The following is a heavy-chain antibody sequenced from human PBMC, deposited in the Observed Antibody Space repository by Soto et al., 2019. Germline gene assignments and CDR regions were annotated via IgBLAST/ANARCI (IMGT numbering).Heavy chain of an antibody. CDR2: SRDKPQGYST. Sequence: PGGSLRLSFAVSGFTLSDHYIDWGLQSPGKGLEGVVRSRDKPQGYSTAYAASVKGRFTTSRDESKNSAYLQMNSLKTEDTAVYYCVRATYFSDSSGYTRCLDYWGQGTLVTVSS. J-gene: IGHJ4*02. V-gene: IGHV3-72*01. D-gene: IGHD3-22*01. CDR3: VRATYFSDSSGYTRCLDY. CDR1: GFTLSDHY.